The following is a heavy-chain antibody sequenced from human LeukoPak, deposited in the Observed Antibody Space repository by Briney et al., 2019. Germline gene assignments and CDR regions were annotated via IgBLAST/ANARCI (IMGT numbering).Heavy chain of an antibody. CDR2: MNHSGSA. D-gene: IGHD4-17*01. V-gene: IGHV4-34*01. CDR1: GGSFSGYY. CDR3: ASLWTFLEGDMTAVTTFDS. Sequence: PSETLSPTCAVYGGSFSGYYWTWIRQPPGKGLEWIGEMNHSGSANYNPSLKSRVTISVDTSKNQCSLRLSSVTAADTAVYYCASLWTFLEGDMTAVTTFDSWGQGTLVTVSS. J-gene: IGHJ4*02.